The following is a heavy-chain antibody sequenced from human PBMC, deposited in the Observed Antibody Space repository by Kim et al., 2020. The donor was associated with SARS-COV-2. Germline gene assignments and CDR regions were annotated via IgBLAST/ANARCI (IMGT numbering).Heavy chain of an antibody. CDR3: TTLVRGYSYMPN. D-gene: IGHD5-18*01. V-gene: IGHV3-15*01. CDR2: IKSKTDGATT. Sequence: GGSLRLSCEASGLSFNNAWMNWVRQAPGKGLEWVGRIKSKTDGATTDYAAPVKGRFTVSRDDSRNTLYLQMDSLQTEDTAVYYCTTLVRGYSYMPNWGQGTLVTVS. CDR1: GLSFNNAW. J-gene: IGHJ4*02.